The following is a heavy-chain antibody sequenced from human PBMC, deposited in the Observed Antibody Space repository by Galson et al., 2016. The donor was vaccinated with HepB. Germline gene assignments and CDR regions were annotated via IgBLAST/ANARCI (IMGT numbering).Heavy chain of an antibody. CDR3: ARHRYAYGLYFDQ. J-gene: IGHJ4*02. CDR1: GFSLETYA. D-gene: IGHD5-18*01. CDR2: ISGSGGSK. Sequence: SLRLSCAASGFSLETYAMSWVRQAPGKGLEWVSFISGSGGSKHYADSVRGRFPVSRDNAQNISYMQMKTLRAEDTAVYYCARHRYAYGLYFDQWGQGTLVSVSS. V-gene: IGHV3-23*01.